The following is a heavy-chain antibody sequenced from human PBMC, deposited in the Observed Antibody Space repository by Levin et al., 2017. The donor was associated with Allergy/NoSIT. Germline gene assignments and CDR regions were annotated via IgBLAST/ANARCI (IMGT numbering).Heavy chain of an antibody. Sequence: SETLSLTCTVSGGPMSSYYWTWIRQPPGKGLEWIGGVYNSGSTDYNPSLKSRATIFIDTSKVQFSLKLTSVTAADTAVYYCARPMVVRGVTSVGPFDYWGHGALVTV. CDR2: VYNSGST. CDR1: GGPMSSYY. J-gene: IGHJ4*01. D-gene: IGHD3-10*01. CDR3: ARPMVVRGVTSVGPFDY. V-gene: IGHV4-59*01.